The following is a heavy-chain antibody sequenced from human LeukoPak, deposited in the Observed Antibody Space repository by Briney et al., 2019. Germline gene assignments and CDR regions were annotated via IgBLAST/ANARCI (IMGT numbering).Heavy chain of an antibody. CDR2: ISSSSSYI. V-gene: IGHV3-21*01. CDR3: ARADSSSWHFDY. D-gene: IGHD6-13*01. CDR1: GFTFSSYS. Sequence: PGGSLRPSCAASGFTFSSYSMNWVRQAPGKGLEWVSSISSSSSYIYYADSVKGRFTISRDNAKNSLYLQMNSLRAEDTAVYYCARADSSSWHFDYWGQGTLVTVSS. J-gene: IGHJ4*02.